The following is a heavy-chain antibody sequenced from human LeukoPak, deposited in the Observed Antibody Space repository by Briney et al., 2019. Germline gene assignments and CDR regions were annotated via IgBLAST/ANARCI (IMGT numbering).Heavy chain of an antibody. CDR3: AREGQAAAGTDY. D-gene: IGHD6-13*01. Sequence: SVKVSCKASGGTFSSYAISWVRQAPGQGLEWMGRIIPTLGIANYAQKFQGRVTITADKSTSTAYMELSSLRSEDTAVYYCAREGQAAAGTDYWGQGTLVTVSS. J-gene: IGHJ4*02. CDR1: GGTFSSYA. V-gene: IGHV1-69*04. CDR2: IIPTLGIA.